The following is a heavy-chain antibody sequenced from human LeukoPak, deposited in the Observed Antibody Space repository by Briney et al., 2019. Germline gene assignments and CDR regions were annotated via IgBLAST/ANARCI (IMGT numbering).Heavy chain of an antibody. Sequence: GSPRLSCAASGFTFSSYAMSWVRQAPGKGLEWVSAISGSGGSTYYADSVKGRFTISRDNSKNTLYLQMNSLRAEDTAVYYCAKDGSGTESPIWGQGTLVTVSS. V-gene: IGHV3-23*01. CDR2: ISGSGGST. CDR1: GFTFSSYA. CDR3: AKDGSGTESPI. J-gene: IGHJ4*02. D-gene: IGHD3-3*01.